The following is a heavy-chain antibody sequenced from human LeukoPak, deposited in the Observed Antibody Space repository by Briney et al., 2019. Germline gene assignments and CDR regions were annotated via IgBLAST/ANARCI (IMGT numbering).Heavy chain of an antibody. CDR1: GGSFSGYY. D-gene: IGHD2-21*01. J-gene: IGHJ3*02. Sequence: SETLSLTCAVYGGSFSGYYWSWIRQPPGKGLEWIGEINHSGSTNYNPSLERRVSISLDTSKNQFSLRLRSVTAADTAMYYCATHIVTTYVRAPDAFDIWGQGTMVTVSS. CDR2: INHSGST. V-gene: IGHV4-34*01. CDR3: ATHIVTTYVRAPDAFDI.